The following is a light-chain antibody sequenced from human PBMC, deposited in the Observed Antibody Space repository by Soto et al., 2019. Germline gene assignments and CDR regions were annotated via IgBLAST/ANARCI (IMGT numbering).Light chain of an antibody. V-gene: IGKV1-8*01. J-gene: IGKJ1*01. CDR1: QGISSY. CDR3: QQYYSYPRT. CDR2: AAS. Sequence: IQLTQSPSFLSTSFGDRVTITCRASQGISSYLAWYQQKPGKAPKLLIYAASTLQSGVPSRFSGSGSGTDFNLTISCLQSEDFATYYCQQYYSYPRTFGQGTKVDIK.